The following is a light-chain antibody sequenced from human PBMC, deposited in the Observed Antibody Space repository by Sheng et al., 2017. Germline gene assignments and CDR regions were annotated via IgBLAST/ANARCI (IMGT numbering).Light chain of an antibody. CDR2: AAS. CDR1: QGISNY. V-gene: IGKV1-17*03. CDR3: HQYNNWPPLFT. Sequence: DIQMTQSPSAMSASVGDRVTITCRASQGISNYLAWFQQKPGKVPRRLIYAASNLESGVPSRFSGSGSGTDFTLTISYLQSEDFAVYYCHQYNNWPPLFTFGPGTKVDIK. J-gene: IGKJ3*01.